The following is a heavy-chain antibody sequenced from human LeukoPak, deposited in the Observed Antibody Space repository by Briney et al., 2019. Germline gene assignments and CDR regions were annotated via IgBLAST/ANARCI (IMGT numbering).Heavy chain of an antibody. CDR1: GGSISSYY. D-gene: IGHD3-3*01. CDR3: ARRVVISAPDYYYMDV. Sequence: SETLSLTCTVSGGSISSYYWSWIRQPPGKGLEWIGYIYTSGSTNYNPSLKSRVTISVDTSKNQFSLKLSSVTAADTAVYYCARRVVISAPDYYYMDVWGKGTTVTVSS. CDR2: IYTSGST. J-gene: IGHJ6*03. V-gene: IGHV4-4*09.